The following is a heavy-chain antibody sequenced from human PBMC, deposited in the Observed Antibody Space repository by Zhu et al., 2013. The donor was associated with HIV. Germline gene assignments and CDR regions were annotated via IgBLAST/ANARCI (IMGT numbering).Heavy chain of an antibody. CDR1: GGSISSSSYY. Sequence: QVQLQESGPGLVKPSETLSLTCTVSGGSISSSSYYWGWIRQPPGKGLEWIGSIYYSGSTYYNPSLKSRVTISVDTSKNQFSLKLSSVTAADTAVYYCARDQISSSWYSYNWFDPWGQGTLVTVSS. V-gene: IGHV4-39*07. D-gene: IGHD6-13*01. CDR3: ARDQISSSWYSYNWFDP. J-gene: IGHJ5*02. CDR2: IYYSGST.